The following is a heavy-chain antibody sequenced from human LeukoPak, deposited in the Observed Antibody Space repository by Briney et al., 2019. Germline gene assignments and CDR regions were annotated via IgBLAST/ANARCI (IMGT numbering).Heavy chain of an antibody. D-gene: IGHD5-12*01. J-gene: IGHJ4*02. CDR1: GYSISSGYY. Sequence: PSDTLSLTCAVSGYSISSGYYWGWIRRPPGEGQEWIGSIYYSGSTYYNPSLKSRVTISVDTSKNQFSLKLSSVTAADTAVYYCARVATTTNPPQRPFDYWGQGTLVTVSS. CDR3: ARVATTTNPPQRPFDY. V-gene: IGHV4-38-2*01. CDR2: IYYSGST.